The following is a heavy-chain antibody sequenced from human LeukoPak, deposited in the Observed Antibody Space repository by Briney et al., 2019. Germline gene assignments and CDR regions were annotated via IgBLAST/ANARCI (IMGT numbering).Heavy chain of an antibody. CDR3: ARAGYSYGSIVFDY. CDR1: GFTFTSSA. J-gene: IGHJ4*02. CDR2: IVVGSGNT. V-gene: IGHV1-58*01. Sequence: SVKVSCKASGFTFTSSAVQWVRQARGQRLEWMGWIVVGSGNTNYAQKFQERVTFTWDMSTSTAFLELSSLRSEDTAVYYCARAGYSYGSIVFDYWGQGTLVTVSS. D-gene: IGHD5-18*01.